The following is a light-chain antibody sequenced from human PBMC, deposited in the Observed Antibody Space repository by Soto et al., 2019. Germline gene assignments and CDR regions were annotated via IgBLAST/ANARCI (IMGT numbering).Light chain of an antibody. CDR3: GTWDTKLRARV. J-gene: IGLJ2*01. CDR1: TSNIGKNY. V-gene: IGLV1-51*01. CDR2: DFN. Sequence: QSVLTQPPSVSADPGQKVTISCSVSTSNIGKNYVGWYRQVPGTAPELVIFDFNKRPSGIPDRFSASKSGTSAALVITGLQAGDEAVYYCGTWDTKLRARVFGGGTKVSVL.